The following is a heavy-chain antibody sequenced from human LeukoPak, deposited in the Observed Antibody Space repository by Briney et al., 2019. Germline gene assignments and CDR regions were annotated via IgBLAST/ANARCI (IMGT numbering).Heavy chain of an antibody. CDR3: ARDGAVEVPAANGHFDY. D-gene: IGHD2-2*01. J-gene: IGHJ4*02. V-gene: IGHV1-46*01. CDR1: GYTFTSYY. Sequence: ASVKVSCKASGYTFTSYYMHWVRQAPGQGLEWMGIINPSGGSTSYAQKFQGRVTMTRDTSTSTVYMELSSLRSEDTAVYYCARDGAVEVPAANGHFDYWGQGTLVTVSS. CDR2: INPSGGST.